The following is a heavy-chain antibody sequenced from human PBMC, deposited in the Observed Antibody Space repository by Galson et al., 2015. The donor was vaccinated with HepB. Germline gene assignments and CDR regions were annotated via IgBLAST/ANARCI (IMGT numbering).Heavy chain of an antibody. CDR1: GCTPTRCK. CDR2: INTDDGNT. V-gene: IGHV1-3*04. Sequence: SVKVSCKASGCTPTRCKIHWVRQAPGQSLEWMGWINTDDGNTIYSEKFQGRVTITRDRATSARAAYMDLSSLKYEDSAVYYCARDEDIWGRGTLVTVSS. CDR3: ARDEDI. J-gene: IGHJ2*01.